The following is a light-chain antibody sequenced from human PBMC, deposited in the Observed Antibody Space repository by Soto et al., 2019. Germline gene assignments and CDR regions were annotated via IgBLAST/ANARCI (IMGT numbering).Light chain of an antibody. CDR1: QSVGGS. CDR3: QQRSNWPWT. CDR2: HTS. Sequence: ETVLTQSPGTLSLTPGERATLSCRASQSVGGSLAWYQQRPGQAPRLLVYHTSNRATGIPARFSGSGSGTDFTLTISSLEPEDFAVYYCQQRSNWPWTFGQGTKVDI. J-gene: IGKJ1*01. V-gene: IGKV3-11*01.